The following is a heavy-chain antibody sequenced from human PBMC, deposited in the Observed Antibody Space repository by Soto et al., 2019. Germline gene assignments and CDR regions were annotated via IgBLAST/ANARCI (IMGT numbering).Heavy chain of an antibody. V-gene: IGHV1-18*01. J-gene: IGHJ4*02. D-gene: IGHD6-19*01. CDR1: GYMFNSYG. Sequence: QVQLVQSGAEVKKRGASVKVSCKASGYMFNSYGMSWLRQAPGQGLEWIGWISGYNGKTDLAQKFQGRFTMTTAASTSTVYMELTSLRLDDTALYYCARDETYTAGWYFEHWCQGTLVTVPS. CDR3: ARDETYTAGWYFEH. CDR2: ISGYNGKT.